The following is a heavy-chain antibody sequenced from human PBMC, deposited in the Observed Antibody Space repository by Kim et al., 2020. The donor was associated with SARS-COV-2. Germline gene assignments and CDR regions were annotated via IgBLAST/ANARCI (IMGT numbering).Heavy chain of an antibody. J-gene: IGHJ4*02. V-gene: IGHV1-18*01. CDR2: ISAYNGNT. Sequence: ASVKVSCKASGYTFTSYGISWVRQAPGQGLEWMGWISAYNGNTNYAQKLQGRVTMTTDTSTSTAYMELRSLRSDDTAVYYCARGRLYYYDSSGYSDYWGQGTLVTVSS. D-gene: IGHD3-22*01. CDR3: ARGRLYYYDSSGYSDY. CDR1: GYTFTSYG.